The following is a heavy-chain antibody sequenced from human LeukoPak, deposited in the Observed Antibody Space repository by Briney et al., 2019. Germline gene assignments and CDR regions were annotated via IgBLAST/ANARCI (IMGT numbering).Heavy chain of an antibody. CDR3: TRSRFRRLGLLYFDY. Sequence: GGSLRLSCTASGFTFGDYAMSWFRQAPGKGLEWVGFTRSKAYGGTTEYAASVKGRFTISRDDSKSIAYLQMNSLKTEDTAVYYCTRSRFRRLGLLYFDYWGQGTLVTVSS. J-gene: IGHJ4*02. CDR1: GFTFGDYA. CDR2: TRSKAYGGTT. D-gene: IGHD1-7*01. V-gene: IGHV3-49*03.